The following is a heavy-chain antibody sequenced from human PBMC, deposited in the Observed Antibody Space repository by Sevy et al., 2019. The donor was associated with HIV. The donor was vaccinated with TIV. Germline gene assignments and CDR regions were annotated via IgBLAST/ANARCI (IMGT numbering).Heavy chain of an antibody. CDR3: AGDLEFYYYGDYGPAFNPDY. Sequence: GGSLRLYCAASGFTFSTYGMHWVRQAPGKGLEWLAVIWFDGSNEYYADSVKGRFTISRDIAKNTLYLQMNSLRAEDTADYYCAGDLEFYYYGDYGPAFNPDYWGRGTLVTVSS. D-gene: IGHD4-17*01. CDR2: IWFDGSNE. CDR1: GFTFSTYG. V-gene: IGHV3-33*01. J-gene: IGHJ4*02.